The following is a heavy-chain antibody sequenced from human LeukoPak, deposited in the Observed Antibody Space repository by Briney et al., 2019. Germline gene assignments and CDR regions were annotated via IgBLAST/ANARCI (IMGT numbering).Heavy chain of an antibody. V-gene: IGHV1-2*02. CDR1: GYTVTGYY. CDR3: ARVPGYSSSWHFDF. J-gene: IGHJ4*02. D-gene: IGHD6-13*01. Sequence: ASVKVSCKASGYTVTGYYMNWVRQAPGQGLEWMGWINPNSGGTNYAQKFQGRVTMTRDTSISTAYMELSRLRSDDTAVYYCARVPGYSSSWHFDFWGQGTLVTVSS. CDR2: INPNSGGT.